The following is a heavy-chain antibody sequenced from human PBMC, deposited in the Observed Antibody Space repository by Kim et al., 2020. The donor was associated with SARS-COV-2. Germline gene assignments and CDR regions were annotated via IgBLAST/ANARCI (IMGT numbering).Heavy chain of an antibody. V-gene: IGHV3-30*18. Sequence: GGSLRLSCAASGFTFSSYGMHWVRQAPGKGLEWVAVISYDGSNKYYADSVKGRFTISRDNSKNTLYLQMNSLRAEDTAVYYCAKVSFFTVTTFDGPPDEIEYWGQGTLVTVSS. D-gene: IGHD4-17*01. J-gene: IGHJ4*02. CDR2: ISYDGSNK. CDR1: GFTFSSYG. CDR3: AKVSFFTVTTFDGPPDEIEY.